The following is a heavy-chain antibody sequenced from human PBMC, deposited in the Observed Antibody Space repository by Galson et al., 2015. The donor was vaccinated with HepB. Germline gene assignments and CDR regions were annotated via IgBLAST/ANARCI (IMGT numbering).Heavy chain of an antibody. D-gene: IGHD6-13*01. CDR1: GYTLTELS. V-gene: IGHV1-24*01. CDR3: ATVGIAAAGTLKDGYWYFDL. CDR2: FDPEDGET. J-gene: IGHJ2*01. Sequence: SVKVSCKVSGYTLTELSVHWVRQAPGKGLEWMGGFDPEDGETIYAQKFQGRVTMTEDTSTDTAYMELSSLRSEDTAVYYCATVGIAAAGTLKDGYWYFDLWGRGTLVTVSS.